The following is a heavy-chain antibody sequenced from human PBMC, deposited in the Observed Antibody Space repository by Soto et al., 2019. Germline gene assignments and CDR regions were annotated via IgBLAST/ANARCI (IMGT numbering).Heavy chain of an antibody. CDR3: ARVVTATSHYFDY. J-gene: IGHJ4*02. D-gene: IGHD2-21*02. V-gene: IGHV4-59*01. CDR1: GGSTSSDNY. CDR2: IYYSGNT. Sequence: SETLSLTXTVSGGSTSSDNYWSWIRQPPGKGLEWIGHIYYSGNTDYNPSLKSRLAISIDTSKNQFSLKLSSVTAADTAVYYCARVVTATSHYFDYWGQGALVTVSS.